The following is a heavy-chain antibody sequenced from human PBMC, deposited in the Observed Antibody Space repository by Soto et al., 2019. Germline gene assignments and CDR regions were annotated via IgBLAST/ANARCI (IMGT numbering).Heavy chain of an antibody. CDR3: AGPDSGYDPWIVADYYYGMDV. CDR2: MNPNNGNT. D-gene: IGHD5-12*01. J-gene: IGHJ6*02. Sequence: ASVKVSCKASGYPFPSSDINCVRQATGQGLEWMGWMNPNNGNTEYSQKFQGRVTITRDTSASTAYMELSSLRSEDTAVYYCAGPDSGYDPWIVADYYYGMDVWRQGTTVTVSS. V-gene: IGHV1-8*01. CDR1: GYPFPSSD.